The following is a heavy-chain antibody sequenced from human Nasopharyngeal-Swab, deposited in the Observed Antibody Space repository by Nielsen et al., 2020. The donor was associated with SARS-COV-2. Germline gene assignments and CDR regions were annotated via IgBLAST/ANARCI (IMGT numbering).Heavy chain of an antibody. CDR1: GYTFTSYG. CDR2: ISAYNGNT. D-gene: IGHD3-10*01. Sequence: ASVKVSCKASGYTFTSYGISWVRQAPGQGLEWMGWISAYNGNTNYAQKLQGRVTMTTDTSTSTAYMELRSPRSDDTAVYYCARDLSYYGSGSPSYWGQGTLVTVSS. CDR3: ARDLSYYGSGSPSY. J-gene: IGHJ4*02. V-gene: IGHV1-18*04.